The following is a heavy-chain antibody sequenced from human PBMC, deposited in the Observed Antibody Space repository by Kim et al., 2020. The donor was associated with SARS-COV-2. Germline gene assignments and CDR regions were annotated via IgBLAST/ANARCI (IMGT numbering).Heavy chain of an antibody. V-gene: IGHV4-59*01. CDR3: ARSTSLPMVRGVIPAGPYYYGMDV. D-gene: IGHD3-10*01. CDR2: IYYSGST. CDR1: GGSISSYY. J-gene: IGHJ6*02. Sequence: SETLSLTCTVSGGSISSYYWSWIRQPPGKGLEWIGYIYYSGSTNYNPSLKSRVTISVDTSKNQFSLKLSSVTAADTAVYYCARSTSLPMVRGVIPAGPYYYGMDVWGQGTTVTVSS.